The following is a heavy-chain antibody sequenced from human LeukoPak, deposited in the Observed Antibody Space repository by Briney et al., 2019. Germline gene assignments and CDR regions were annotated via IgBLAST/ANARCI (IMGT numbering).Heavy chain of an antibody. CDR2: IRYDGDKI. CDR3: AKDGFDDFWSGYYTYFDF. J-gene: IGHJ4*02. Sequence: GGSLRLSCAASGLMFSNCGMHWVRQAPGKGLEWVAFIRYDGDKIYYADSVKGRFTISRDNSKSTLYLQMNSLRAEDTAVYYCAKDGFDDFWSGYYTYFDFWGQGTLVTVSS. V-gene: IGHV3-30*02. CDR1: GLMFSNCG. D-gene: IGHD3-3*01.